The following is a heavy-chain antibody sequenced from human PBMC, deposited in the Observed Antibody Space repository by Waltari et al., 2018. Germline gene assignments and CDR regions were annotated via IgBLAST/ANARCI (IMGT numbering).Heavy chain of an antibody. CDR1: GGSISSSSYY. D-gene: IGHD5-12*01. CDR2: IYYSGST. CDR3: ARIYGGLRYFDY. Sequence: QLQLQESGPGLVKPSETLYLTCTVSGGSISSSSYYWGWLRQPPGKGLEGIGSIYYSGSTYYNPSLKSRVTISVDTSKNQFSLKLSSVTAADTAVYYCARIYGGLRYFDYWGQGTLVTVSS. J-gene: IGHJ4*02. V-gene: IGHV4-39*07.